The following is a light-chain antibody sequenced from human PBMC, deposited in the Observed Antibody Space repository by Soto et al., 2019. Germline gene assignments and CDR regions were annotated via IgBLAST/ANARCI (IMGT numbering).Light chain of an antibody. CDR1: QSFRGL. Sequence: EIVLTQSPGTLSVSPGDRVTLSCRASQSFRGLLAWYQQKPGQAPRLLIYDAYNRATGIPPRFSGSGSGTDFTLTISSLEPEDSAVYYCQQRHMWPITFGQGTRLEIK. J-gene: IGKJ5*01. CDR3: QQRHMWPIT. CDR2: DAY. V-gene: IGKV3-11*01.